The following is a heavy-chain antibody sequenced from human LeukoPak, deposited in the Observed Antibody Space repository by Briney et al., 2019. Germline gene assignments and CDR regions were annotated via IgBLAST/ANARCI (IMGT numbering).Heavy chain of an antibody. Sequence: SSVKDSFMASVGILISYAMSWVRPAPGQAREWMGGIIHIFGTANYAQKFQGRVTITADKSTSTAYMELSSLRSEDTAVYYCARGEVVPAAIGAFDIWGQGTMVTVSS. CDR2: IIHIFGTA. CDR1: VGILISYA. D-gene: IGHD2-2*01. CDR3: ARGEVVPAAIGAFDI. J-gene: IGHJ3*02. V-gene: IGHV1-69*06.